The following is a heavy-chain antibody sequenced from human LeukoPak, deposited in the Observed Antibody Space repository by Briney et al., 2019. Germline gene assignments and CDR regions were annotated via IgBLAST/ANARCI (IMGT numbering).Heavy chain of an antibody. CDR3: ARERAGTGDY. J-gene: IGHJ4*02. D-gene: IGHD6-19*01. Sequence: PSQTLSLTCSVSVGSISTYYGSWIRQSAGKGLEWIGRIHTSGSTNYNPSLKGRVTMSVDTPKNQCSLKLSSVTAADTAVYYCARERAGTGDYWGQGTLVTVSS. CDR2: IHTSGST. CDR1: VGSISTYY. V-gene: IGHV4-4*07.